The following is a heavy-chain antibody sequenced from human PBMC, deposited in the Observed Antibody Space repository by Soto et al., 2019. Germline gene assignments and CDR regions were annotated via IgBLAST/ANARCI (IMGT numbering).Heavy chain of an antibody. Sequence: GASVKVSCKASGYTFTSYYMHWVRQAPGQGLEWMGIINPSGGSTSYAQKFQGRVTMTRDTSTSTVYMELSSLRSEDAAVYYCARGGGYSGYDYGWFDPWGQGTLVTVSS. CDR1: GYTFTSYY. V-gene: IGHV1-46*01. CDR2: INPSGGST. J-gene: IGHJ5*02. CDR3: ARGGGYSGYDYGWFDP. D-gene: IGHD5-12*01.